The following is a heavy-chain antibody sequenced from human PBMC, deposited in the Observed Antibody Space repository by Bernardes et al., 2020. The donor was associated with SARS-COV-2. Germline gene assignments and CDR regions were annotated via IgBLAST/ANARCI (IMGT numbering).Heavy chain of an antibody. CDR3: ARDQIMDV. CDR1: GFTFISYW. CDR2: IKQDASEK. J-gene: IGHJ6*02. V-gene: IGHV3-7*01. Sequence: SLGLSCAASGFTFISYWMSWVRHAPVKGLEWVANIKQDASEKYFVDSVRGRFAISRDNGKNSLYLQMNSLRAEDTAVYYCARDQIMDVWGQGTTVTVSS.